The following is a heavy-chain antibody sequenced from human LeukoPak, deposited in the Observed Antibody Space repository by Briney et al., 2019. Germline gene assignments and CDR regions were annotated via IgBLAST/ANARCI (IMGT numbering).Heavy chain of an antibody. Sequence: SETLSLTCAVSGYSISSGYYWGWIRQPPGKGLEWIGSIYHSGSTYYNPSLKSRVTISVDTSKNQFSPKLSSVTAADTAVYYCARNWNALSYYYYYMDVWGKGTTVTVSS. J-gene: IGHJ6*03. V-gene: IGHV4-38-2*01. CDR3: ARNWNALSYYYYYMDV. CDR2: IYHSGST. CDR1: GYSISSGYY. D-gene: IGHD1-1*01.